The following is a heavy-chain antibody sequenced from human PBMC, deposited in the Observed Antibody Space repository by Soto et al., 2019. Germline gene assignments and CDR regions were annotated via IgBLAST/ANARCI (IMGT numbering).Heavy chain of an antibody. J-gene: IGHJ4*02. Sequence: SETLSLTCTVYGGSIRSYYWSWIRQPPGKGLEWIGNIYYSGSTNYNPSRKSRVTMSVDMSKNQVSLKLSSVTAADTAVYYCTRVGGYYGDYPNFDYWGQGALVT. CDR2: IYYSGST. CDR3: TRVGGYYGDYPNFDY. CDR1: GGSIRSYY. D-gene: IGHD4-17*01. V-gene: IGHV4-59*01.